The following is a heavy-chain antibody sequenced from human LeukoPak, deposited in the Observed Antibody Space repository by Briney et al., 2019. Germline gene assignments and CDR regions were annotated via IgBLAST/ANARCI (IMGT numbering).Heavy chain of an antibody. CDR3: ARERRDSSGAIDY. CDR1: GFTFSTYA. Sequence: GGSLRLSCAASGFTFSTYAMSWVRQTPGKGLEWVSAISASGGSTYYADSVKGRFTISRDNSKNTLYLQMNSLRAEDTAVYYCARERRDSSGAIDYWGQGTLVTVSS. J-gene: IGHJ4*02. D-gene: IGHD3-22*01. V-gene: IGHV3-23*01. CDR2: ISASGGST.